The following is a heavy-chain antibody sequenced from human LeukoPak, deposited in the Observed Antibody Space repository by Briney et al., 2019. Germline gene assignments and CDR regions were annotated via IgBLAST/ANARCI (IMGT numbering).Heavy chain of an antibody. CDR2: ISYDGSNK. CDR1: GFTFSSYG. CDR3: ARDTYRQWLTQGGYFQH. J-gene: IGHJ1*01. V-gene: IGHV3-30*03. Sequence: GGSLRLSCAASGFTFSSYGMHWVRQAPGKGLEWVAVISYDGSNKYYADSVKGRFTISRDNSKNTLYLQMNSLRDDDTAVYYCARDTYRQWLTQGGYFQHWGQGTLVTVSS. D-gene: IGHD6-19*01.